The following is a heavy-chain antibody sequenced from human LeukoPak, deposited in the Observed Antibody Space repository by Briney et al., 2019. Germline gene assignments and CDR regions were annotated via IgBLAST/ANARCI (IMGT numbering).Heavy chain of an antibody. V-gene: IGHV4-59*01. CDR1: GGSISSYY. J-gene: IGHJ4*02. D-gene: IGHD1-26*01. Sequence: PPETLSLTCNVSGGSISSYYWSWIRQPPGKGLEWIGYIYHSGTTNYNPSLKSRVTISVDTSKSQFSLKLSSVTAADTAIYYCARNIVGPRQVDYWGQGTLVTVSS. CDR3: ARNIVGPRQVDY. CDR2: IYHSGTT.